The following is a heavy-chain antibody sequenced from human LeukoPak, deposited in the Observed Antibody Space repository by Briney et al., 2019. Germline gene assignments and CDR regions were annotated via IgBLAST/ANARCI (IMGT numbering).Heavy chain of an antibody. CDR2: INHSGST. CDR1: GGSFSGYY. CDR3: ARAPLRLGFLSRRAFDI. V-gene: IGHV4-34*01. J-gene: IGHJ3*02. Sequence: SETLSLTCAVYGGSFSGYYWSWIRQPPGKGLEWIGEINHSGSTNYNPSLKSRVTISVDTSKNQFSLKLSSVTAADTAVYYCARAPLRLGFLSRRAFDIWGQGTMVTVSS. D-gene: IGHD3-16*01.